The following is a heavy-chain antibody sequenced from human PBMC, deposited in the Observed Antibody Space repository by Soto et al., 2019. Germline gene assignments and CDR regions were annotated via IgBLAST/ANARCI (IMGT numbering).Heavy chain of an antibody. J-gene: IGHJ4*02. V-gene: IGHV3-23*01. CDR1: GFTFRNNV. Sequence: GGSLRLSCAASGFTFRNNVLSWVRQAPGKGLDWVSGITGSGRDTYYADSVKGRFTISRDNSKNMVFLQMNSLRAEDTALYYCARVAYWGPGTQVTVSS. CDR2: ITGSGRDT. CDR3: ARVAY.